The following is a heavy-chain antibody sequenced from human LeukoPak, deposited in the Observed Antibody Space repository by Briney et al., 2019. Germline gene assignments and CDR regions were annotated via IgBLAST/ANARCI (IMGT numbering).Heavy chain of an antibody. D-gene: IGHD1-26*01. J-gene: IGHJ4*02. V-gene: IGHV3-48*03. CDR1: GFTFNSYE. CDR3: ARVSGSLDY. Sequence: GGSLRLSCAASGFTFNSYEMNWVRQAPGKGLEWVSYISSSGSTIYYADSVKGRFTISRDNAKNSLYLQMNSLRTEDTAVYYCARVSGSLDYWGQGTLVTVSS. CDR2: ISSSGSTI.